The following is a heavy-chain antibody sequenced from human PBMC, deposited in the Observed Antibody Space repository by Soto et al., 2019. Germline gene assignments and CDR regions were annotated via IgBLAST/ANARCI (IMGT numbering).Heavy chain of an antibody. D-gene: IGHD2-21*02. CDR2: FDPEDGET. V-gene: IGHV1-24*01. CDR1: GYTLTELS. Sequence: ASVKFSCKVSGYTLTELSMHWVRQAPGKGLEWMGGFDPEDGETIYAQKFQGRVTMTEDTSTDTAYMELSSLRSEDTAVYYCAADARGCGGDCYLPFDYWGQGTLVTVSS. J-gene: IGHJ4*02. CDR3: AADARGCGGDCYLPFDY.